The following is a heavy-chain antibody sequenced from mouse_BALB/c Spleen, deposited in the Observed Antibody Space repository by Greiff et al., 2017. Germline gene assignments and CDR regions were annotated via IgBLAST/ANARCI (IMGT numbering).Heavy chain of an antibody. J-gene: IGHJ4*01. D-gene: IGHD2-1*01. V-gene: IGHV2-6-7*01. CDR1: GFSLTGYG. CDR3: AKQYYGNSFYYAMDY. CDR2: IWGDGST. Sequence: VKLMESGPGLVAPSQSLSITCTVSGFSLTGYGVNWVRQPPGKGLEWLGMIWGDGSTDYNSALKSRLSISKDNSKSQVFLKMNSLQTDDIAMYYCAKQYYGNSFYYAMDYWGQGTSVTVSS.